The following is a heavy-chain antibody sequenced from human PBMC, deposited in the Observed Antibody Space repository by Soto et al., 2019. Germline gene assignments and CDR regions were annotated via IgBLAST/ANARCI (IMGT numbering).Heavy chain of an antibody. D-gene: IGHD6-25*01. Sequence: GASVKVSCKVSGYTLTELSMHWVRQAPGKGLEWMGGFDPEDGETIYAQKFQGRVTMTEDTSTDTAYMELSSLRSEDTAAYYCATSQGAASAFDIWGQGTMVTVSS. CDR2: FDPEDGET. V-gene: IGHV1-24*01. CDR3: ATSQGAASAFDI. J-gene: IGHJ3*02. CDR1: GYTLTELS.